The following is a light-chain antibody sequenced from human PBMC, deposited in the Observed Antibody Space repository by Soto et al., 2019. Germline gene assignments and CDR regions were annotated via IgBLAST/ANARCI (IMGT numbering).Light chain of an antibody. CDR3: CAYAGSSTWV. CDR2: EAT. J-gene: IGLJ3*02. Sequence: QSALTQPASVSGSPGQSITISCTGTSSDVGSYNFVSWYQQHPGKAPKLMIFEATKRPSGVSNRFSGSKSGNTASLTISGPQTEDEADYHCCAYAGSSTWVFGGGTKVTVL. V-gene: IGLV2-23*01. CDR1: SSDVGSYNF.